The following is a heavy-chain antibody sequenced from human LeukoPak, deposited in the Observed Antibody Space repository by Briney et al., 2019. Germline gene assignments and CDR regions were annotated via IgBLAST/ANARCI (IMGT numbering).Heavy chain of an antibody. D-gene: IGHD2-2*01. V-gene: IGHV1-69*13. Sequence: GASVKVSCKASGGTFSSYAISWVRQAPGQGLEWMGGIIPIFGTANYAQKFQGRVTITADESTSTAYMELSSLRSEDTAVYYCASRAGYCSSTSCSYYYGMDVWGQGTTATVSS. J-gene: IGHJ6*02. CDR3: ASRAGYCSSTSCSYYYGMDV. CDR1: GGTFSSYA. CDR2: IIPIFGTA.